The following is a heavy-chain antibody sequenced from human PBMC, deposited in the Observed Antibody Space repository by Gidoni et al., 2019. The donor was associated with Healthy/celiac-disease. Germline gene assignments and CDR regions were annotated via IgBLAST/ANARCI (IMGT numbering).Heavy chain of an antibody. V-gene: IGHV1-69*04. Sequence: SCKASGGTFSSYTISWVRQAPGQGLEWMGRITPILGIANYAQKFQGRVTITADKSTSTAYMGLSSLRSEDTAVYYCARDKSDYYDSSGYYYYFDYWGQGTLVTVSS. CDR1: GGTFSSYT. CDR2: ITPILGIA. D-gene: IGHD3-22*01. CDR3: ARDKSDYYDSSGYYYYFDY. J-gene: IGHJ4*02.